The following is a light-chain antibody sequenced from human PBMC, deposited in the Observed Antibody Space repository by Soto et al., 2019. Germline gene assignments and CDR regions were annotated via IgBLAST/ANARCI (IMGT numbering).Light chain of an antibody. Sequence: DIQLTQSPSFLSASVGDTVTITCRASQGMSTYLAWYQQKPGKVPKLLIRSASTLQSGVPPRFSGGGSGTEFTLTVSTRQPDDSGSYYCQQLNGYQLAFGGGTNVEIK. CDR3: QQLNGYQLA. CDR2: SAS. CDR1: QGMSTY. V-gene: IGKV1-9*01. J-gene: IGKJ4*01.